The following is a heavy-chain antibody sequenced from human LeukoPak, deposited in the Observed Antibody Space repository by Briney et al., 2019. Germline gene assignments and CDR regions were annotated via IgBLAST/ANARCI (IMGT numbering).Heavy chain of an antibody. V-gene: IGHV1-2*02. CDR1: GDTFTSYY. CDR3: ARGPTSITMVRGVIHHMDV. Sequence: ASVKVSCKASGDTFTSYYMHWVRQAPGQGLEWMGWINPNSGGTNYAQKFQGRVTMTRDTSISTAYMELSRLRSDDTAVYYCARGPTSITMVRGVIHHMDVWGKGTTVTVSS. CDR2: INPNSGGT. J-gene: IGHJ6*03. D-gene: IGHD3-10*01.